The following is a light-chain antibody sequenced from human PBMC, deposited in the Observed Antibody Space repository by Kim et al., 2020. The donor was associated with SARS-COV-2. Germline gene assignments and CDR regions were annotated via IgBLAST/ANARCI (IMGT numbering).Light chain of an antibody. CDR2: GAT. Sequence: LSPGEEATLSCRSSQGISNFLAWYQQKPGQAPRLLIHGATNRATGIPARFSGSGSGTDFTLTISSLEPEDFAVYYCQQRDNWPLTFGGGTKVDIK. CDR1: QGISNF. J-gene: IGKJ4*01. V-gene: IGKV3-11*01. CDR3: QQRDNWPLT.